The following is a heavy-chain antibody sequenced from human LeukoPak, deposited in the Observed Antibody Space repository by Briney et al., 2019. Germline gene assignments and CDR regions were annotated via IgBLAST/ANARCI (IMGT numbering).Heavy chain of an antibody. CDR1: GYTFTSYD. CDR2: VTPTSGYT. D-gene: IGHD2-8*01. Sequence: GASVKASCKASGYTFTSYDINWVRQAPGQGLEWMGWVTPTSGYTGYAQRFQGRVTISRDTSIGTAYLELSSLRSDDTAVYYCARGGTQCMDYWGQGTLVTVSS. J-gene: IGHJ4*02. V-gene: IGHV1-8*03. CDR3: ARGGTQCMDY.